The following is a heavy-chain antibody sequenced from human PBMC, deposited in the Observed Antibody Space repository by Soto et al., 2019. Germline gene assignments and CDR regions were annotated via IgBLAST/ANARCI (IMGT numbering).Heavy chain of an antibody. D-gene: IGHD2-15*01. J-gene: IGHJ4*02. CDR1: GGTFSSDS. Sequence: QVQLVQSGAEVKKPGSSVKVSSKASGGTFSSDSFSWVRQAPGQGLEWMGGIIPMFDTPIYAQKFQDRVTITADPSTSSAYMQLSSLRSGDTAVYYCARSGGLNRDFNYWGQGSLVTVSS. CDR2: IIPMFDTP. V-gene: IGHV1-69*12. CDR3: ARSGGLNRDFNY.